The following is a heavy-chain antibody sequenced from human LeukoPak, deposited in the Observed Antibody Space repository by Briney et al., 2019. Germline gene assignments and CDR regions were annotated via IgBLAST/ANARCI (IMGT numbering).Heavy chain of an antibody. CDR1: GYTFTGYY. D-gene: IGHD3-10*01. CDR3: ARVTAILLWFGEFEKGAFDI. CDR2: INPNSGGT. Sequence: ASVKVSCKASGYTFTGYYMHWVRQAPGQGLEWMGWINPNSGGTNYAQKFQGRVTMTRDTSISTAYMELSRLRSDDTAVYYCARVTAILLWFGEFEKGAFDIWGQGTMVTVSS. J-gene: IGHJ3*02. V-gene: IGHV1-2*02.